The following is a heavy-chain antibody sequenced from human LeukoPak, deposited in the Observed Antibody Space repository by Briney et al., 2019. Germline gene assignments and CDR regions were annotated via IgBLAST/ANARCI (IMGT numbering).Heavy chain of an antibody. CDR1: VYTFTSYC. CDR3: AGEGVAVPDY. V-gene: IGHV1-46*01. D-gene: IGHD6-19*01. Sequence: ASVTVSCKASVYTFTSYCMHWVRQAPGQGLEWMGIINPSGGSTSYAQKFQGRVTMTRDMSTSTVYMELSSLRSEDTAVYYCAGEGVAVPDYWGQGTLVTVSS. CDR2: INPSGGST. J-gene: IGHJ4*02.